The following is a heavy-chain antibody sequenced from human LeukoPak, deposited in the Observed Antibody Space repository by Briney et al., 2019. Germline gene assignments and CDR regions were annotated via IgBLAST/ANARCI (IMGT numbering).Heavy chain of an antibody. CDR3: VADPINFDY. J-gene: IGHJ4*02. V-gene: IGHV4-39*07. Sequence: SETLSLTCTVSGDTIISTTYCWVWIRQPSGKGLEWIGSIYSSGTTYYNASLKGRVTILVDTSKNQFSLNLNSVTAADTAVYYCVADPINFDYWGQGRLVTVSS. CDR2: IYSSGTT. CDR1: GDTIISTTYC.